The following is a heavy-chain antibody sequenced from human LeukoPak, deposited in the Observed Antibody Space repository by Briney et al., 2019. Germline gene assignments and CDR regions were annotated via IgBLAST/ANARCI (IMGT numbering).Heavy chain of an antibody. J-gene: IGHJ4*02. D-gene: IGHD2-21*01. V-gene: IGHV3-23*01. CDR1: GFTFTDYA. CDR2: IGGGGFNT. Sequence: GGPLRLSCVASGFTFTDYAMSWVRRAPGKGLEWVSSIGGGGFNTHYADSVKGRFSISRDTSTNTLYLEMNSLRADDSALYYCAKDNFGLVPYCFDSWGQGTLVTVSS. CDR3: AKDNFGLVPYCFDS.